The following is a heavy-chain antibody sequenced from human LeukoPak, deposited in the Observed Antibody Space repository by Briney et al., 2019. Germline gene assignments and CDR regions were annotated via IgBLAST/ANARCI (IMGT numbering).Heavy chain of an antibody. CDR3: ARLGDHSHWNLDL. D-gene: IGHD2-21*01. Sequence: GGSLILSCAASGFTLSAYYMNWVRQAPGKGLEWVSIIYSGGSTYYADSVKGRFTFSRDTSKNTLSLQMNSLRAEDTAVYFCARLGDHSHWNLDLWGRGTLVTVSS. CDR1: GFTLSAYY. CDR2: IYSGGST. J-gene: IGHJ2*01. V-gene: IGHV3-53*01.